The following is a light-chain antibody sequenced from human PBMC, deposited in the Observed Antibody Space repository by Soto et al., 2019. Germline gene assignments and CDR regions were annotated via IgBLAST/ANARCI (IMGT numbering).Light chain of an antibody. CDR1: QSVTSSY. CDR3: DQSGTSPWT. V-gene: IGKV3-20*01. Sequence: EIVLTQSPGTLSLSPGERATLSCRVSQSVTSSYLGWYQQKPGQAPRLLISGASSRATGIPDRFSGSGSGTDFTLTISRLEPEDFAVYYCDQSGTSPWTFGQGTKVEIK. J-gene: IGKJ1*01. CDR2: GAS.